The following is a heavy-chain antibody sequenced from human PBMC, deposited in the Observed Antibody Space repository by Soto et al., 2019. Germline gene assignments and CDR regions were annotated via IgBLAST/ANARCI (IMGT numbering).Heavy chain of an antibody. D-gene: IGHD3-10*01. CDR3: AKDSYHGSGSYITPYYFDS. Sequence: EVQLLESGGGLVQPGGPLGLSCAASGFTFNKYALSWGRPAPGKGPGGVSVISGSGQRTSYADSVKGRFTVSRDNSKNTVDLHMKSLRAEDTAVYYCAKDSYHGSGSYITPYYFDSWGQGTLITVSS. CDR2: ISGSGQRT. V-gene: IGHV3-23*01. J-gene: IGHJ4*02. CDR1: GFTFNKYA.